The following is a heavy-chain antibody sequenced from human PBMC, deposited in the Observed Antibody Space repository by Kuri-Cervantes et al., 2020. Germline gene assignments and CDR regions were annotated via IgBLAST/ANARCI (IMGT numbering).Heavy chain of an antibody. CDR2: ISYDGSSK. Sequence: GESLKISCAASGFTFSLYGLHWVRRAPGKGLEWVAVISYDGSSKFYADSVRGRFTISRDNSESTLYLRMNSLRAEDTAVYYCAKTPNYNSWSGYFDSWGRGTLVTVSS. CDR1: GFTFSLYG. CDR3: AKTPNYNSWSGYFDS. J-gene: IGHJ5*01. V-gene: IGHV3-30*18. D-gene: IGHD3-3*01.